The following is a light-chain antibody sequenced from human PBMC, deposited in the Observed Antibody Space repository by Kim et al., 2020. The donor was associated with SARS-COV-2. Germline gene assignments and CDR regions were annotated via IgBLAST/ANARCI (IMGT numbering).Light chain of an antibody. V-gene: IGKV1-9*01. J-gene: IGKJ1*01. Sequence: IQLTQSPSSLSASVGDRVTITCLASQGISTNLAWYQHTPGKAPKLLIYAASTLQGGVPSRFSGSGSGTDFTLTISSLQPEDFATYYCQQLNSYPWTFGQGTKVDIK. CDR1: QGISTN. CDR2: AAS. CDR3: QQLNSYPWT.